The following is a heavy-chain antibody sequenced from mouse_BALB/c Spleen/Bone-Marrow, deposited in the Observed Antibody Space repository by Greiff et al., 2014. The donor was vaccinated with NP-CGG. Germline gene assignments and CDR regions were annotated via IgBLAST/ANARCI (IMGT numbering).Heavy chain of an antibody. CDR2: IDPETGGT. CDR3: TRWDGNYGWLAY. D-gene: IGHD2-1*01. J-gene: IGHJ3*01. V-gene: IGHV1-15*01. Sequence: QVQLQQSGAELVRPGASVTLSCKASGYTFTDYEMHWVKQTPVHGLEWIGAIDPETGGTAYNQKFKGKATLTADKSSSTAYMELRSLTSEDSAVYYCTRWDGNYGWLAYWGQGTLVTVSA. CDR1: GYTFTDYE.